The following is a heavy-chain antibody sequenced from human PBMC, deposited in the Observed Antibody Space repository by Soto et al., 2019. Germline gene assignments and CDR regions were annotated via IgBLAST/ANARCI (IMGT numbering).Heavy chain of an antibody. CDR2: ISAYNGNT. V-gene: IGHV1-18*01. J-gene: IGHJ3*02. CDR1: GYTITSYG. CDR3: ARDGGAVAGQGDAFDI. Sequence: ASVEVCCKASGYTITSYGMRWVRQAHGQGLEWMGWISAYNGNTNYAQKLQGRVTMTTDTSTSTAYMELRSLRSDDTAVYYCARDGGAVAGQGDAFDIWGQGTMVTVSS. D-gene: IGHD6-19*01.